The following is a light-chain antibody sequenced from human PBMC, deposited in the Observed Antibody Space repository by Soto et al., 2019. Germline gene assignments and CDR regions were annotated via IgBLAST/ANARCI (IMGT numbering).Light chain of an antibody. CDR1: QSLRSTS. Sequence: DIVLTQSPGTLSLSPGERATLSCRASQSLRSTSLALYQQKPGQAPRLLMYGASNRATGIPDKFSGGGSGTDFTLTITSLQSEDFAVYYCQQYNNWPPTTFGQGTRLEI. J-gene: IGKJ5*01. CDR2: GAS. V-gene: IGKV3-20*01. CDR3: QQYNNWPPTT.